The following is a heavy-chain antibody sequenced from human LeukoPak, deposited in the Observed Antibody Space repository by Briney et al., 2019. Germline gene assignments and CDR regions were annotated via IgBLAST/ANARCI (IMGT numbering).Heavy chain of an antibody. V-gene: IGHV4-34*01. CDR2: INHSGST. CDR3: AREPSSGYYNPRFLSYMDV. D-gene: IGHD3-22*01. Sequence: PSETLSLTCAVYGGSFSGYYWSWIRQPPGKGLEWIGEINHSGSTNYNPSLKSRVTISVDTSKNQFSLKLSSVTAADTAVYYCAREPSSGYYNPRFLSYMDVWGKGTTVTVSS. J-gene: IGHJ6*03. CDR1: GGSFSGYY.